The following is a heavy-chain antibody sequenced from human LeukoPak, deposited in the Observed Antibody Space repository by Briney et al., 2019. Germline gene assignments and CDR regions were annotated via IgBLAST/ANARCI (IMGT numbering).Heavy chain of an antibody. CDR1: GGSISSYY. CDR2: IYTSGST. V-gene: IGHV4-4*07. J-gene: IGHJ5*02. Sequence: SETLSLTCTVSGGSISSYYWSWIRQPAGKRLEWIGRIYTSGSTNYNPSLKSRVTMSVDTSKNQFSLKLSSVTAADTAVYYCARSKAHLSTSWYGTWFDPWGQGTLVTVSS. D-gene: IGHD2-2*01. CDR3: ARSKAHLSTSWYGTWFDP.